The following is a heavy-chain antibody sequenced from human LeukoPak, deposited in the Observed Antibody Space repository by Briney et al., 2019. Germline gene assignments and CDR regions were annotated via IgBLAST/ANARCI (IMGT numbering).Heavy chain of an antibody. J-gene: IGHJ4*02. CDR3: AKGASTWFYFDY. V-gene: IGHV3-23*01. CDR1: GFTFSSYA. CDR2: ISGSGVST. Sequence: GGSLRLSCAASGFTFSSYAMNWVRQAPGKGLEWVSGISGSGVSTFYADSVKGRFTISGDNSKNTLYLQMNSLRAEDTAVYYCAKGASTWFYFDYWGQGTLVTVSS. D-gene: IGHD6-13*01.